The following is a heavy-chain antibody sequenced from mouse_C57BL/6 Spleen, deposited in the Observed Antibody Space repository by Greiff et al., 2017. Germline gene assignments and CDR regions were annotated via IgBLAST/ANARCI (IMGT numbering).Heavy chain of an antibody. D-gene: IGHD2-5*01. CDR2: IYPSDSET. CDR3: ASAYYSNPAWFAY. J-gene: IGHJ3*01. V-gene: IGHV1-61*01. CDR1: GYTFTSYW. Sequence: QVQLQQPGAELVRPGSSVKLSCKASGYTFTSYWMDWVKQRPGQGLEWIGNIYPSDSETHYNQKFKDKATLTVDKSSSTAYMQLSSLTSEDSAVYYCASAYYSNPAWFAYWGQGTRVTVSA.